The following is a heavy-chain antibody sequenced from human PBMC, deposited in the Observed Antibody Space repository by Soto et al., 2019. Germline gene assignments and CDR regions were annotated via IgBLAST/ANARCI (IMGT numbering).Heavy chain of an antibody. V-gene: IGHV4-31*03. J-gene: IGHJ4*02. CDR3: ARSDSSGYYLVDPFDY. D-gene: IGHD3-22*01. CDR2: IYYSGST. Sequence: SESLSLTCTVSGGSICSGGYYWSWIRQHPGKGLEWIGYIYYSGSTYYNPSLKSRVTISVDTSKNQFSLKLSSVTAADTAVYYCARSDSSGYYLVDPFDYWGQGTLVTVSS. CDR1: GGSICSGGYY.